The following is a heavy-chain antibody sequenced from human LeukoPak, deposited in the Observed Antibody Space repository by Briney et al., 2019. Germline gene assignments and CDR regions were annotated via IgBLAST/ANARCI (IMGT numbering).Heavy chain of an antibody. CDR2: IISIFGTA. V-gene: IGHV1-69*13. CDR1: GGTFSSYA. D-gene: IGHD4-17*01. Sequence: ASVKVSCKASGGTFSSYAISWVRQAPGQGLEWMGGIISIFGTANYAQKFQGGVTITADESTSTAYMELSSLRSEDTAVYYCARGGSTVTTHYYWGQGTLVTVSS. CDR3: ARGGSTVTTHYY. J-gene: IGHJ4*02.